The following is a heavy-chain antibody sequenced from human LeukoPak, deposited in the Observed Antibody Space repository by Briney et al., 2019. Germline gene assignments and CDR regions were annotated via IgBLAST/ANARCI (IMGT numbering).Heavy chain of an antibody. D-gene: IGHD1-26*01. V-gene: IGHV4-59*01. CDR2: MYYSGST. CDR1: GGSIRSYY. Sequence: SETLSLTCALSGGSIRSYYWNWVRQPPGKGLEWIGYMYYSGSTNYNPSLKSRVTISGDTSNNQFSLKLNSVTAADTAVHYCGGGGTYSQFDYWGQGTLVTVSS. J-gene: IGHJ4*02. CDR3: GGGGTYSQFDY.